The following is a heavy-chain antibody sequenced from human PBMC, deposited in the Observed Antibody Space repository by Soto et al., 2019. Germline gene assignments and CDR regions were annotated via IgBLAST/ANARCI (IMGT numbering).Heavy chain of an antibody. CDR1: GFTVSSNY. CDR2: IYSGGSA. CDR3: ARHGYSYGGGYFDY. Sequence: EVQLVESGGGLVQPGGSLRLSCAASGFTVSSNYMSWVRQAPGKGLEWVSVIYSGGSAYYADSVKGRFTISRDNYKNTLYLQMNSLRAEDTAVYDCARHGYSYGGGYFDYWGQGTLVTVSS. J-gene: IGHJ4*02. V-gene: IGHV3-66*04. D-gene: IGHD5-18*01.